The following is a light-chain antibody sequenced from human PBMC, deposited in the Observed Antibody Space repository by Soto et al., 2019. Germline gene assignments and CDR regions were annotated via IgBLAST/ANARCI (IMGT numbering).Light chain of an antibody. V-gene: IGKV1-9*01. CDR1: QGISSF. J-gene: IGKJ3*01. CDR3: QQLNSFPIP. Sequence: IQLTQSPSSLSASVGDRVTITCRASQGISSFLAWYQQKPGKAPKLLIYGASTLQSGVPSRFSGSGSGTDFTLTNCSLQPEDFATYYCQQLNSFPIPFGPGTKVDIK. CDR2: GAS.